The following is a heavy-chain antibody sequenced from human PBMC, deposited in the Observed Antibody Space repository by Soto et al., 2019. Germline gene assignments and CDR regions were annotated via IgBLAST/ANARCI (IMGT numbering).Heavy chain of an antibody. Sequence: PGGSLRLSCAASGFTFRSFTMNWVRQAPGKGLEWVSTISSNSAYIYYTDALRGRCTISRENAKNSLHLQMNSLRAEDTAVYYCTRDASRDSSARGWFDPWGPGTLVTVSS. D-gene: IGHD6-13*01. CDR1: GFTFRSFT. V-gene: IGHV3-21*01. J-gene: IGHJ5*02. CDR2: ISSNSAYI. CDR3: TRDASRDSSARGWFDP.